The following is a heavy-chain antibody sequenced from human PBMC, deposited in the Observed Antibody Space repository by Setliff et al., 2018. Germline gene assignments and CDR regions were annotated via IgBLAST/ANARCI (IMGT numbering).Heavy chain of an antibody. D-gene: IGHD6-13*01. CDR1: GFSFRTYA. J-gene: IGHJ4*02. V-gene: IGHV3-23*01. Sequence: GGSLRLSCAASGFSFRTYAMSWVRQAPGKGLEWVSTITIDDAYSYYADSVKGRFTISRDNSQNTLYLQMNSLRAEDTAVYYCAKEKSSSTWYEGKPFDCWGQGTPVTVSS. CDR2: ITIDDAYS. CDR3: AKEKSSSTWYEGKPFDC.